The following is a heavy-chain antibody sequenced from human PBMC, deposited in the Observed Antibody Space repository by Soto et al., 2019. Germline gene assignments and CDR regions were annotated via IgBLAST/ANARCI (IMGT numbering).Heavy chain of an antibody. D-gene: IGHD5-12*01. V-gene: IGHV1-46*01. Sequence: ASVKVSCKASGYTFTSYYMHWVRQAPGQGLEWMGIINPSGGSTSYAQKFQGRVTMTRDTSTSTVYMELSSLRSEDTAVYYCARGSRDGYQDYYYGMDVWGQGTTVTVSS. CDR1: GYTFTSYY. CDR3: ARGSRDGYQDYYYGMDV. CDR2: INPSGGST. J-gene: IGHJ6*02.